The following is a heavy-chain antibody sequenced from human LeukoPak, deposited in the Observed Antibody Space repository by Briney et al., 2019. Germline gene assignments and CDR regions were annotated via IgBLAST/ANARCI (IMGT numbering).Heavy chain of an antibody. CDR3: AREAGIPPSTQQWPTSVDY. J-gene: IGHJ4*02. CDR1: GFTFSSSW. V-gene: IGHV3-7*05. Sequence: GESLRLSCVASGFTFSSSWMSWVRQAPGKGLEWLANIKQDGSEKYCVHSVKGRFTISRDNAKNSLYLQMNSLRAEDTAVYYCAREAGIPPSTQQWPTSVDYWGQGTLVTVSS. D-gene: IGHD5-18*01. CDR2: IKQDGSEK.